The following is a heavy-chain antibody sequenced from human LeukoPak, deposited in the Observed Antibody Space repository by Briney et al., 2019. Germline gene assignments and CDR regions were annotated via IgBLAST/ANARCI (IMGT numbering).Heavy chain of an antibody. CDR2: INPNSGGT. CDR3: ARGRGEGYSYGRYYFDY. CDR1: GYTFTGYY. J-gene: IGHJ4*02. Sequence: ASVMVSCKASGYTFTGYYMHWVRQAPGQGLEWMGWINPNSGGTNYAQKFQGRVTMTRDTSISTAYMELSRLRSDDTAVYYCARGRGEGYSYGRYYFDYWGQGTLVTVSS. V-gene: IGHV1-2*02. D-gene: IGHD5-18*01.